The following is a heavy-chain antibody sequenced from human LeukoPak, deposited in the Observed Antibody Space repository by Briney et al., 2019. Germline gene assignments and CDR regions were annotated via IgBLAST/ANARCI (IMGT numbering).Heavy chain of an antibody. CDR1: GFIFSNYA. Sequence: QSGGSLRLSCATSGFIFSNYAVNWVRQAPGKGLEWVSIISGSGDTTYYADSVKGRFTISRDNSKNTLYLQMNSLRAEDTAVYYCAKPRSPLPFGGCSGGSCYSPFFDYWGQGTLVTVSS. V-gene: IGHV3-23*01. J-gene: IGHJ4*02. CDR2: ISGSGDTT. D-gene: IGHD2-15*01. CDR3: AKPRSPLPFGGCSGGSCYSPFFDY.